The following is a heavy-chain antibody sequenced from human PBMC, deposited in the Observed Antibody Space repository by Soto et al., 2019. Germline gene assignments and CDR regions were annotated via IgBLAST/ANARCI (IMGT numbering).Heavy chain of an antibody. CDR2: ISGSGGST. V-gene: IGHV3-23*01. CDR1: GITFRNYA. J-gene: IGHJ4*02. CDR3: AKDPEWELPKYYFDY. Sequence: PGGSLRLSCAASGITFRNYAMSWVRQAPGKGLAWVSSISGSGGSTYYADSVKGRFTISRDNSKNTLYLQMNSLRAEDTAVYFCAKDPEWELPKYYFDYWGQGTLVTISS. D-gene: IGHD1-26*01.